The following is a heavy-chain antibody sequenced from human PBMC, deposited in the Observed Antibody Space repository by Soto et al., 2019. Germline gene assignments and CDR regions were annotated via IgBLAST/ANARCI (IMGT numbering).Heavy chain of an antibody. CDR2: ISGSGGST. J-gene: IGHJ4*02. D-gene: IGHD6-13*01. V-gene: IGHV3-23*01. CDR3: AKGPYSIIWYYFYY. Sequence: GGSLRLSCAASGFTFSSYAMSWVRQAPGKGLEWVSAISGSGGSTYYADSVKGRFTISRDNSKNTLYLQMNSLRAEDPAVYYCAKGPYSIIWYYFYYWGQGTLVTVSS. CDR1: GFTFSSYA.